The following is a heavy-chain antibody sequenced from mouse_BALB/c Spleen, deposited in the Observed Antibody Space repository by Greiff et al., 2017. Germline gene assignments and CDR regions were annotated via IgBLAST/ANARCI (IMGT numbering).Heavy chain of an antibody. D-gene: IGHD4-1*01. J-gene: IGHJ3*01. CDR1: GFAFSSYD. Sequence: EVMLVESGGGLVKPGGSLKLSCAASGFAFSSYDMSWVRQTPEKRLEWVAYISSGGGSTYYPDTVKGRFTISRDNAKNTLYLQMSSLKSEDTAMYYCARQGWDGAWFAYWGQGTLVTVSA. V-gene: IGHV5-12-1*01. CDR3: ARQGWDGAWFAY. CDR2: ISSGGGST.